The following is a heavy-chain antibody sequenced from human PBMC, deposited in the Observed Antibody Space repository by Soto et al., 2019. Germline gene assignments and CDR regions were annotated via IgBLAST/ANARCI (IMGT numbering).Heavy chain of an antibody. Sequence: QVQLVEPGGGVVQPGRSLRLSCGASGFSFSSYSIHWVRQAPGEGLAWVAVISYDGANKYYADSVKGRFTISRDNSKDTLFLQMKSLRPDDTAVYYCVREGCSGGVCYFADPWGQGTLITVSS. V-gene: IGHV3-30-3*01. J-gene: IGHJ5*02. CDR1: GFSFSSYS. CDR3: VREGCSGGVCYFADP. D-gene: IGHD2-15*01. CDR2: ISYDGANK.